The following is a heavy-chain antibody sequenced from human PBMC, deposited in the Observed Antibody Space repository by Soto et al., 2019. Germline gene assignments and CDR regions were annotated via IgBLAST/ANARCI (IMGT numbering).Heavy chain of an antibody. CDR1: QSTFSKSI. V-gene: IGHV3-30-3*01. CDR3: AREAGSSGRAGWFDP. J-gene: IGHJ5*02. D-gene: IGHD6-19*01. CDR2: VTPNGFTQ. Sequence: PGGSLRLSCAASQSTFSKSIIHWVRQAPGKGLEWLALVTPNGFTQAHTDSVKGRFSVSRDNSLNTVSLQMISLTPEDTAVYYCAREAGSSGRAGWFDPWGQGTLVTVSS.